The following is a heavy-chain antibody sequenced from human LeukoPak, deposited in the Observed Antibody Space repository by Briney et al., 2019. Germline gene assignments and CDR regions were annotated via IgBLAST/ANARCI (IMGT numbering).Heavy chain of an antibody. CDR1: GYTSTSYD. CDR2: MNPNSGNT. Sequence: GASVKVSCKASGYTSTSYDINWVRQATGQGLEWMGWMNPNSGNTGYAQKFQGRVTMTRNTSISTAYMELSSLRSEDTAVYYCARVPSSSWYGYYYYYYDMDVWGQGTTVTVSS. J-gene: IGHJ6*02. CDR3: ARVPSSSWYGYYYYYYDMDV. D-gene: IGHD6-13*01. V-gene: IGHV1-8*01.